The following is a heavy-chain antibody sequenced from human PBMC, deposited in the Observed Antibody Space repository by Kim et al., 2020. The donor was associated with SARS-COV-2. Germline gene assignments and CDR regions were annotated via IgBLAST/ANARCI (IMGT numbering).Heavy chain of an antibody. CDR1: GFTLSSYA. D-gene: IGHD2-15*01. J-gene: IGHJ3*02. Sequence: GGSLRLSCSASGFTLSSYAMHWVRQAQGKGLEYVSAISSNGGSTYYADSVKGRFTISRDNSKNTLYLQMSSLRAEDTAVYYCVKDMRYCSGGSCYDAFDIWGQGTMVTVSS. CDR2: ISSNGGST. CDR3: VKDMRYCSGGSCYDAFDI. V-gene: IGHV3-64D*09.